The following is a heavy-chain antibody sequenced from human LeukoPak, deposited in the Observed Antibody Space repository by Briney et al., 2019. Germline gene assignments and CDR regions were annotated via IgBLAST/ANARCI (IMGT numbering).Heavy chain of an antibody. CDR2: INTNTGNP. J-gene: IGHJ4*02. CDR3: ARGSDWNDVLLDY. D-gene: IGHD1-1*01. CDR1: GYTLTNYA. Sequence: ASVKVSCKADGYTLTNYAMNWVRQAPGQGLEWMGWINTNTGNPTYAQGFTGWFVFSLDTSVNTAFLQISSLKAEDTALYYCARGSDWNDVLLDYWGQGTLVTVFS. V-gene: IGHV7-4-1*02.